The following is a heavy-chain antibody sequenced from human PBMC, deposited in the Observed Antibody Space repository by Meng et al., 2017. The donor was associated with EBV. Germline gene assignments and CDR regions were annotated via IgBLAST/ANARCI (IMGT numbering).Heavy chain of an antibody. Sequence: QVQCVQAGAEVKKPGSSVKVSCKGSGDKFNNFGISWVRQAPGQGLEWMGDITPVFGIANYAESFQGRVTISADTSTRTAYMDLSSLRSDDTAVYYCVRDLWLRIGECVWGQGTLVTVSS. CDR3: VRDLWLRIGECV. V-gene: IGHV1-69*17. J-gene: IGHJ4*02. D-gene: IGHD5-12*01. CDR2: ITPVFGIA. CDR1: GDKFNNFG.